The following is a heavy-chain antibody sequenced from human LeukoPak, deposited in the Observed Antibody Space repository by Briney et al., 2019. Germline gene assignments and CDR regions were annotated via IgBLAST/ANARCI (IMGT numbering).Heavy chain of an antibody. CDR1: GGTFSSYA. D-gene: IGHD1-26*01. CDR3: ARDRIVGATRADFDY. CDR2: INAGNGNT. Sequence: ASVKVSCKASGGTFSSYAISWVRQAPGQRLEWMGWINAGNGNTKYSQKFQGRVTITRDTSASTAYMELSSLRSEDTAVYYCARDRIVGATRADFDYWGQGTLVTVSS. V-gene: IGHV1-3*01. J-gene: IGHJ4*02.